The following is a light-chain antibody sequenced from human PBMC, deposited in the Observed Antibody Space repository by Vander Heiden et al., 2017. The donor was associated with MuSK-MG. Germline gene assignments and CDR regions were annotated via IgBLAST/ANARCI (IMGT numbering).Light chain of an antibody. J-gene: IGKJ2*02. Sequence: DIQMTQSPSSLSASVGDRVTITCRASQSISSYLNWYQQKPGKAPKLLIYAASSLQSGVPSRFSGSGSGTDFTRTISSLQPADFATYYCQQYDSTPLGTFGQGTKLEIK. CDR1: QSISSY. CDR3: QQYDSTPLGT. V-gene: IGKV1-39*01. CDR2: AAS.